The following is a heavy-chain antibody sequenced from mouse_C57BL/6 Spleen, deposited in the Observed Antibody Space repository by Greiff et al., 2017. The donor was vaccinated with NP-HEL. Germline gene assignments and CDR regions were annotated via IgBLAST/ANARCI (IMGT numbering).Heavy chain of an antibody. D-gene: IGHD4-1*01. Sequence: VKLVESGAELVKPGASVKISCKASGYAFSSYWMNWVKQRPGKGLEWIGQIYPGDGDTNYNGKFKGKATLTADKSSSTAYMQLSSLTSEDSAVYFCAREEGGKNWDYAMDYWGQGTSVTVSS. J-gene: IGHJ4*01. CDR1: GYAFSSYW. CDR3: AREEGGKNWDYAMDY. V-gene: IGHV1-80*01. CDR2: IYPGDGDT.